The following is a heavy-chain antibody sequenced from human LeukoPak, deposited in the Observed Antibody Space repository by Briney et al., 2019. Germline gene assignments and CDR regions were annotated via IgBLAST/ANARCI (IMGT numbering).Heavy chain of an antibody. CDR3: ARDSGYYYSPFDP. CDR2: MYISGAT. D-gene: IGHD3-22*01. V-gene: IGHV4-4*07. Sequence: SETLSLTRTVSGVSISTHYWSWIRQPAGKGLEWIGRMYISGATNYNPSLRSRVTMSLDTSKNQFSLLLNSVTAADTAIYYCARDSGYYYSPFDPWGQGTLVTVSS. J-gene: IGHJ5*02. CDR1: GVSISTHY.